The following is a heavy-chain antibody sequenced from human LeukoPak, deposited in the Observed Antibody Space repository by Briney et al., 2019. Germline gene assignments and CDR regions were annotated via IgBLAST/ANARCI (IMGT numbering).Heavy chain of an antibody. Sequence: GGSLRLSCAASGFTFSSYGMHWVRQAPGKGLEWVSGISGSGDSTYYADSVKGRFTISRDNSKNTLYLQMNSLRAEDTAVYYCAKDVYCSGGSCYPTIDAFDVWGQGTMVTVSS. CDR3: AKDVYCSGGSCYPTIDAFDV. J-gene: IGHJ3*01. CDR2: ISGSGDST. D-gene: IGHD2-15*01. CDR1: GFTFSSYG. V-gene: IGHV3-23*01.